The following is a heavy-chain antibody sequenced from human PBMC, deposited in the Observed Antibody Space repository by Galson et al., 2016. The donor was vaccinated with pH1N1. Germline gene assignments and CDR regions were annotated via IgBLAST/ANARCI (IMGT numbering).Heavy chain of an antibody. J-gene: IGHJ4*02. V-gene: IGHV4-34*01. CDR2: VNPSGST. D-gene: IGHD3-10*01. Sequence: ETLSLTCTVYGGSFSDYYWSWIRQPPGEGLEWIGEVNPSGSTIYNPSLNSRVIISADTSRNQFSLKLTSVTAADTAVYFCARVDFGGKLGDWGQGTQVTVSS. CDR3: ARVDFGGKLGD. CDR1: GGSFSDYY.